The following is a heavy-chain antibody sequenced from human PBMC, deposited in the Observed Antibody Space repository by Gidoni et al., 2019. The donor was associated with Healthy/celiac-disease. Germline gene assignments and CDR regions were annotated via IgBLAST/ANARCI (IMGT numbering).Heavy chain of an antibody. J-gene: IGHJ6*02. CDR3: ARSPGFLEYGYYYYYGMDV. V-gene: IGHV3-33*01. Sequence: QVQLVESGGGVVQPGRSLRLSCAASGFTFSSYGLHWVRQAPGKGLEWVAVIWYDGSNKYYADSVKGRFTISRDNSKNTLYLQMNSLRAEDTAVYYCARSPGFLEYGYYYYYGMDVWGQGTTVTVSS. D-gene: IGHD3-3*01. CDR1: GFTFSSYG. CDR2: IWYDGSNK.